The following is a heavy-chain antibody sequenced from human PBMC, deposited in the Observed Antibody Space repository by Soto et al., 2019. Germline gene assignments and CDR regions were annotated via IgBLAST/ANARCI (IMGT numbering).Heavy chain of an antibody. CDR1: EFTFSKYW. Sequence: GGSLRLSCVVSEFTFSKYWMHWFRQAPGKGLVWVSRINMDGTKTAYADSVKGRFTVSRDNANNTLYLQMNSLGVEDTAVYYCARDYYYDSRSSSVNWFDPWGQGTLVTVSS. CDR3: ARDYYYDSRSSSVNWFDP. J-gene: IGHJ5*02. V-gene: IGHV3-74*01. D-gene: IGHD3-22*01. CDR2: INMDGTKT.